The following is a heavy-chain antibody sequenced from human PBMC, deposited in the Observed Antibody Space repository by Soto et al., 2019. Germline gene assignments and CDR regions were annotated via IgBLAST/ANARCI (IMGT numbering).Heavy chain of an antibody. CDR1: GGTFSSYA. J-gene: IGHJ6*02. Sequence: ASVKVSCKASGGTFSSYAISWVRQAPGQGLEWMGGIIPIFGTANYAQKFQGRVTITADESTSTAYMELSSLRSEDTAVYYCARRLYYDILTGYYKNYYYNRMDVWGQGTTVTVS. V-gene: IGHV1-69*13. CDR3: ARRLYYDILTGYYKNYYYNRMDV. CDR2: IIPIFGTA. D-gene: IGHD3-9*01.